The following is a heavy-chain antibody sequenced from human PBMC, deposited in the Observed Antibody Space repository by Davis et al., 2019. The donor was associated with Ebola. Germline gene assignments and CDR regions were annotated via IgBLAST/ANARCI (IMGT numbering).Heavy chain of an antibody. D-gene: IGHD1-20*01. Sequence: KVSCKGSGYSFTNYWIGWVRQMPGKGLEWMGIIYTGDSDTRYSPSFRGQVTISADKSFKTAFLQWSSLKASDTARYYCATLRRTITGMDDGFDIWGQGTMVTVSS. CDR3: ATLRRTITGMDDGFDI. CDR1: GYSFTNYW. J-gene: IGHJ3*02. V-gene: IGHV5-51*01. CDR2: IYTGDSDT.